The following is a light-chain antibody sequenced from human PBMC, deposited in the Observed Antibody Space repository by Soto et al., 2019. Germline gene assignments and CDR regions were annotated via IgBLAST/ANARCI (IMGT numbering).Light chain of an antibody. CDR1: SSNIGSNY. V-gene: IGLV1-47*01. CDR2: RNN. J-gene: IGLJ2*01. Sequence: QSVLTQPPSASGTPGQRVTISCSGSSSNIGSNYVYWYQQLPGTAPKLLIYRNNQRPSGVPDRCSGSKSGTSASLAISGLRSEDEADYYCAAWDDSLSGRVFGGGTKRTVL. CDR3: AAWDDSLSGRV.